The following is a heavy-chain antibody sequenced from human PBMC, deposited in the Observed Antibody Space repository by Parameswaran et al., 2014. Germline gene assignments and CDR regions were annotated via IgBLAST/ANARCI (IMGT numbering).Heavy chain of an antibody. V-gene: IGHV3-53*01. CDR3: ARAQYSSSLYGMDV. CDR1: GFTVSSNY. D-gene: IGHD6-13*01. J-gene: IGHJ6*02. CDR2: IYSGGST. Sequence: GSLRLSCAASGFTVSSNYMSWVRQAPGKGLEWVSVIYSGGSTYYADSVKGRFTISRDNSKNTLYLQMNSLRAEDTAVYYCARAQYSSSLYGMDVWGQGTTVTVSS.